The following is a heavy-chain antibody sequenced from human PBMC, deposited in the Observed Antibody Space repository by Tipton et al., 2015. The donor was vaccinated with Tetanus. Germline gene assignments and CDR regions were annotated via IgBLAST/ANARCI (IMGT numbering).Heavy chain of an antibody. J-gene: IGHJ4*02. CDR3: ARGHGSGRNSFQFEY. D-gene: IGHD3-10*01. CDR2: IYHSGST. Sequence: LRLSCSVSGGSISYYYWSWFRQPPGKGLEWIGYIYHSGSTYYNPSLKSRVTISVNMSKKQFSLKLSSVTAADTAVYYCARGHGSGRNSFQFEYWGQGTLVTVSS. CDR1: GGSISYYY. V-gene: IGHV4-30-2*01.